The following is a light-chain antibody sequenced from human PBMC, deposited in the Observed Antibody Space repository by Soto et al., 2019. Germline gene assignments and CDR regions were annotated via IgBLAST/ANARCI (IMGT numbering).Light chain of an antibody. CDR1: QIIYSW. J-gene: IGKJ1*01. CDR3: LQYIDYSRT. Sequence: DIQMTQSPSTLSASVGDSVTITCRASQIIYSWLAWYQQKPGNAPKLLIYKSSTMERGVPSRFSGSGSETEFTLTINSLQPDDFATYYCLQYIDYSRTFGQGTKVEIK. V-gene: IGKV1-5*03. CDR2: KSS.